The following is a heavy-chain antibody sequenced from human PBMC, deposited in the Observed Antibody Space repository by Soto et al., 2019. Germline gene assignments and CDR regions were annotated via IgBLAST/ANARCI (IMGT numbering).Heavy chain of an antibody. J-gene: IGHJ4*02. CDR1: GGTFSSYA. CDR3: ASDYGSGSYYYFDD. V-gene: IGHV1-69*13. Sequence: EASVKVSCKASGGTFSSYAISWVRQAPGQGLEWMGGIIPICGTANYAQKFQGRVTITADESTSTAYMELSSLGSEDTAVYYFASDYGSGSYYYFDDWGQGRLVIVSS. CDR2: IIPICGTA. D-gene: IGHD3-10*01.